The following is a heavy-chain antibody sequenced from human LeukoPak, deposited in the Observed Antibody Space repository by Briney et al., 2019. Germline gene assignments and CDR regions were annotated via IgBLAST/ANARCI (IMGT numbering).Heavy chain of an antibody. D-gene: IGHD3-22*01. CDR1: GGSISSHY. CDR2: IHYSGAT. V-gene: IGHV4-59*11. CDR3: ARDGYYDSSGYYPPYWYFDL. J-gene: IGHJ2*01. Sequence: SETLSLTCTVSGGSISSHYWSWIRQPPGGGLEWIGYIHYSGATHYNPSLKSRVAMSVDTSKNQFSLKLSSVTAADTAVYYCARDGYYDSSGYYPPYWYFDLWGRGTLVTVSS.